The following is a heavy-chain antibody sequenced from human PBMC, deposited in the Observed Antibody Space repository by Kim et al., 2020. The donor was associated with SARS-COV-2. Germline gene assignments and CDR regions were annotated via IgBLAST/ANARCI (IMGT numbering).Heavy chain of an antibody. CDR3: AGYYDILTGYYPWGEEYYYGGMDV. J-gene: IGHJ6*02. Sequence: SVKVSCKASGGTFSSYAISWVRQAPGQGLEWMGGIIPIFGTANYAQKFQGRVTITADESTSTAYMELSSLRSEDTAVYYCAGYYDILTGYYPWGEEYYYGGMDVWGQGTTVTVSS. CDR1: GGTFSSYA. D-gene: IGHD3-9*01. V-gene: IGHV1-69*13. CDR2: IIPIFGTA.